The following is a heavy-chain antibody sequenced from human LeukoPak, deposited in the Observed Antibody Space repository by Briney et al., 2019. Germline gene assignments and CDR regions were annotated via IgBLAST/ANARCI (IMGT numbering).Heavy chain of an antibody. V-gene: IGHV3-30*03. CDR3: TGSGSYWGSDYFDY. J-gene: IGHJ4*02. Sequence: GRSLRLSCAASGFTFSSYGMHWVRQAPGKGLEWVAVISYDGSNKYYADSVKGRFTISRDNSKNTLYLQMNSLKTEDTAVYYCTGSGSYWGSDYFDYWGQGTLVTVSS. CDR1: GFTFSSYG. D-gene: IGHD3-10*01. CDR2: ISYDGSNK.